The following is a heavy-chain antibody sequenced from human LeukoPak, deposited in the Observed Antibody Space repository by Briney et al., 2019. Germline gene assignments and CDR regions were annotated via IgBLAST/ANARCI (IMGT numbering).Heavy chain of an antibody. V-gene: IGHV4-34*01. Sequence: SETLSLTCAVYGGSFSGYYWSWIRQPPGKGLEWIGEINHSGSTNYNPSLKSRVTISVDTSKNQFSLKLSSVTAADTAVYYCARVRVMLDGMDAWGQGTTVTVSS. CDR3: ARVRVMLDGMDA. CDR2: INHSGST. D-gene: IGHD3-16*01. CDR1: GGSFSGYY. J-gene: IGHJ6*02.